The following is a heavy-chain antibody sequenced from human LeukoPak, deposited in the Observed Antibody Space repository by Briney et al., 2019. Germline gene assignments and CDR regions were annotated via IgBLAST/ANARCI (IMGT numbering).Heavy chain of an antibody. Sequence: GASVKVSCKASGYTFTDYGISWVRQAPGQGLEWMAWISACNGNTNYAQKLQDRVTMTTDTSTTTAYMELRNLTSDDTAMYYCARHYCTNGVCHNNWFDPWGQGTLVTVSS. CDR2: ISACNGNT. CDR1: GYTFTDYG. CDR3: ARHYCTNGVCHNNWFDP. J-gene: IGHJ5*02. D-gene: IGHD2-8*01. V-gene: IGHV1-18*01.